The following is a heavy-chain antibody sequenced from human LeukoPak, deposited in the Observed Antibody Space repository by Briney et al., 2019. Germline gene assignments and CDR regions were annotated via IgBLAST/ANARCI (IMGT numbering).Heavy chain of an antibody. CDR1: GFTCSNYS. J-gene: IGHJ4*02. Sequence: GGSLRLSCAASGFTCSNYSMSWVRQAPGKGLEWVSTISGTGGTTYYADSVKGRFTISRDNSKNTLFLQFNSLRADDTAVYYCAKGRGTTVTAAANYWGQGTLVTVSS. CDR3: AKGRGTTVTAAANY. CDR2: ISGTGGTT. D-gene: IGHD4-17*01. V-gene: IGHV3-23*01.